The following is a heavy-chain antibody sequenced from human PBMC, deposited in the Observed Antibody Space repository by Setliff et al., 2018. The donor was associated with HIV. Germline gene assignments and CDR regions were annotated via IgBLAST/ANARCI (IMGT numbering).Heavy chain of an antibody. J-gene: IGHJ5*02. CDR3: ARRFGEVYDWIDP. V-gene: IGHV4-34*01. CDR2: IYHSGST. Sequence: SETLSLTCAVYGGSFSGHQWSWIRQPPGKGLEWIGSIYHSGSTYYNPSLKSRVTISVDTSKNRFSLKLNSVTAADTAVYYCARRFGEVYDWIDPWGQGTLVTISS. D-gene: IGHD3-10*01. CDR1: GGSFSGHQ.